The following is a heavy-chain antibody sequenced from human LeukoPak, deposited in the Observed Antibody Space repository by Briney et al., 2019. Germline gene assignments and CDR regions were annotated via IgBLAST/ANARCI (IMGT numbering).Heavy chain of an antibody. CDR3: ARASLSGSYYFDY. Sequence: PSQTLSLTCAVSGGSISSGGYSWSWIRQPPGKDLEWIGYIYHSGSTYYNPSLKSRVTISVDRSKNQFSLKLSSVTAADTAVYYCARASLSGSYYFDYWGQGTLVTVSS. CDR2: IYHSGST. D-gene: IGHD1-26*01. CDR1: GGSISSGGYS. V-gene: IGHV4-30-2*01. J-gene: IGHJ4*02.